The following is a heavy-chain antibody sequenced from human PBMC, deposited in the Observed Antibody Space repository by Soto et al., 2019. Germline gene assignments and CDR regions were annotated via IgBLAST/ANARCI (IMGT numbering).Heavy chain of an antibody. CDR1: GYDFTAYD. V-gene: IGHV1-8*02. CDR3: GRGPSPRAPAGGTPYYFAMDV. CDR2: MNPINGAT. Sequence: QVQLVQSGAEVKQSGASVKVSCKASGYDFTAYDINWVRQASGQGLEWMGWMNPINGATGSARRFQGRASMTMNTATGTAYLELTSLRSDDSAVYYCGRGPSPRAPAGGTPYYFAMDVWGQGTTVTVSS. J-gene: IGHJ6*02. D-gene: IGHD6-13*01.